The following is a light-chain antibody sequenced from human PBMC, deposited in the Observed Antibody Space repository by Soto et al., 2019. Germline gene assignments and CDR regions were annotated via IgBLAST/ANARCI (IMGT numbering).Light chain of an antibody. Sequence: QSVLTQPASVSGSPGQSITISCTGTSSDVGGYNYVSWYQQHPGKAPKLMIYDVSYRPSGVSNRFSGSKSGNTASLTVSGLQAEDEADYYCSSYASSSTPYVFGTGTKVNVL. V-gene: IGLV2-14*03. J-gene: IGLJ1*01. CDR2: DVS. CDR1: SSDVGGYNY. CDR3: SSYASSSTPYV.